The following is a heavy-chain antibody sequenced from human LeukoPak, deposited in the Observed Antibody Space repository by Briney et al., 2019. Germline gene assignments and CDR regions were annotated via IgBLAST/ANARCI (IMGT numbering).Heavy chain of an antibody. D-gene: IGHD3-9*01. Sequence: GRSLRLSCIASGFTFSSYAMHWFRQAPGKGLEWVAVLSNDATNKYFADSVTGRSTISRDNSKNTLYLQMNSLRVEDTAVYYCAGTHRNDDILSGYFDYWGQGALVTVSS. CDR3: AGTHRNDDILSGYFDY. CDR1: GFTFSSYA. CDR2: LSNDATNK. J-gene: IGHJ4*02. V-gene: IGHV3-30*04.